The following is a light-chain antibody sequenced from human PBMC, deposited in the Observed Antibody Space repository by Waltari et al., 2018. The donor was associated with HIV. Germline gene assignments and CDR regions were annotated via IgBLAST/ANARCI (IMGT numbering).Light chain of an antibody. CDR2: AAF. CDR3: QQSYNSPIT. V-gene: IGKV1-39*01. CDR1: QGISRY. Sequence: DIEMTQSPSSLSASVGDRVTITCRASQGISRYLNWYQQKPGKAPKLLIFAAFDLQSGVPPRFSGSGSGTDFTLTISSLQPEDFATYYCQQSYNSPITFGQGTRLDIK. J-gene: IGKJ5*01.